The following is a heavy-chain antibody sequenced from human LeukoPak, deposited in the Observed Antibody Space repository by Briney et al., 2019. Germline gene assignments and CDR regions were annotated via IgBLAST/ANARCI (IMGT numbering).Heavy chain of an antibody. V-gene: IGHV4-59*01. CDR3: ARYSGSYPHDAFDI. D-gene: IGHD1-26*01. J-gene: IGHJ3*02. CDR1: GGSISSYY. Sequence: SETLSLTCTVSGGSISSYYWSWIRQPPGKVLDWIGYIYYSGSTSYNPSLKSRVTISVDTSNNHFSLKLSSVTAADTAVYYCARYSGSYPHDAFDIWGQGTMVTVSS. CDR2: IYYSGST.